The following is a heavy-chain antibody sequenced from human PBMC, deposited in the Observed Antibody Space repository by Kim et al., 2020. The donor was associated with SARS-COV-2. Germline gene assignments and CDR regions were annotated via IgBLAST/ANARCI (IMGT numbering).Heavy chain of an antibody. D-gene: IGHD3-3*01. Sequence: SETLSLTCTVSGGSISSYYWSWIRQPPGKGLEWIGYIYNSGSTNYNPSLKSRVTISVDTYKNQFSLKLSSVTAADTAVYYCARGGLITIFGVVREFDYRGQGTLVTVSS. V-gene: IGHV4-59*01. CDR3: ARGGLITIFGVVREFDY. J-gene: IGHJ4*02. CDR1: GGSISSYY. CDR2: IYNSGST.